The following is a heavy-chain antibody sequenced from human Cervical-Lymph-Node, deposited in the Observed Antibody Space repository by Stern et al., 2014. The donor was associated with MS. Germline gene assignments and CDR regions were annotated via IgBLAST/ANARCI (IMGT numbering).Heavy chain of an antibody. CDR1: GGSISSGGYY. Sequence: QVQLQESGPGLVKPSQTLSLTCTVSGGSISSGGYYWSWIRQHPEKGLEWIGDIYYSGNTNYNPSLKSRVTISVDTSKNQFSLKLSSVTAADTAVYYCARVRSVKDSSSWYFDYWGQGTLVTVSS. J-gene: IGHJ4*02. D-gene: IGHD6-13*01. V-gene: IGHV4-31*03. CDR2: IYYSGNT. CDR3: ARVRSVKDSSSWYFDY.